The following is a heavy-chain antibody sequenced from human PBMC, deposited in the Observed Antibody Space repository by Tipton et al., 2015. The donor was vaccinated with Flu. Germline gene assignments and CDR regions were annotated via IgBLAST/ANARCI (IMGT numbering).Heavy chain of an antibody. D-gene: IGHD1-26*01. J-gene: IGHJ4*02. Sequence: TLSLTCTVSGGPVTTSGYCWGWSRQPRGKGQEWSGYNHCGENINNNPSIKSRVTIAVDTSKRQFSLKMSSVTAADTAVYFCARDNLGSLDYWGRGTLVTVSS. CDR3: ARDNLGSLDY. CDR1: GGPVTTSGYC. V-gene: IGHV4-61*08. CDR2: NHCGENI.